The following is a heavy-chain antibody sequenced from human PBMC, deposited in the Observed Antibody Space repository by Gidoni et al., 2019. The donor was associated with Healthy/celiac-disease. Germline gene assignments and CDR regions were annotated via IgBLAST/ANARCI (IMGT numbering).Heavy chain of an antibody. J-gene: IGHJ5*02. D-gene: IGHD3-10*01. CDR2: IYYSGST. Sequence: QLQLQESGPGLVKPSETLSLTCTVPGGSIISSSYYWGWIRQPPGKGLEWIGSIYYSGSTYYNPSLKSRVTISVDTSKNQFSLKLSSVTAADTAVYYCARGTSYGSGSYYISWGQGTLVTVSS. V-gene: IGHV4-39*07. CDR3: ARGTSYGSGSYYIS. CDR1: GGSIISSSYY.